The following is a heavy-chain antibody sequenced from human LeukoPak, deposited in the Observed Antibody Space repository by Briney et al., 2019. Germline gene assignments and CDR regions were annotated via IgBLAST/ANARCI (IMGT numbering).Heavy chain of an antibody. Sequence: GGSLRLSCAVSGFTFSSYEMNWVRQAPGKGLEWVSYISSSGSTIYYADSVKGRFTISRDNAKNSLYLQMNSLRAEDTAVYYCARGVVGATLGYYYYYMDVWGKGTTVTVSS. V-gene: IGHV3-48*03. CDR1: GFTFSSYE. CDR2: ISSSGSTI. J-gene: IGHJ6*03. CDR3: ARGVVGATLGYYYYYMDV. D-gene: IGHD1-26*01.